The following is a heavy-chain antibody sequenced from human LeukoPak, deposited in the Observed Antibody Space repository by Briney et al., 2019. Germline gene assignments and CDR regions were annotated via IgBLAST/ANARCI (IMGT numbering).Heavy chain of an antibody. CDR3: AKKSLYDSSGHFHY. V-gene: IGHV3-23*01. Sequence: GGSLRLSRAASGFTFSSYAMTWVRQAPGKGLEWVSTITGSGGYTYYADSVKGRFTISRDNSKNTLFLRMNSLRAEDTAVYFCAKKSLYDSSGHFHYWGQGTLVTVSS. D-gene: IGHD3-22*01. CDR1: GFTFSSYA. CDR2: ITGSGGYT. J-gene: IGHJ4*02.